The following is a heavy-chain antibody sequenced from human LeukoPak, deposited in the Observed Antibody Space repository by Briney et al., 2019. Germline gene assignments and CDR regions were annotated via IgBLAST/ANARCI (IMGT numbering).Heavy chain of an antibody. CDR2: MNPNSGNT. CDR3: AISMVGVEYNWFDP. D-gene: IGHD1-26*01. CDR1: GYTFTSYD. Sequence: ASVKVSCKASGYTFTSYDINWVRQATGQGLEWMGWMNPNSGNTGYAQKFQGRVTMTRNTSISTAYMELSSLRSEATAVYYCAISMVGVEYNWFDPWGQGTLVTVSS. J-gene: IGHJ5*02. V-gene: IGHV1-8*01.